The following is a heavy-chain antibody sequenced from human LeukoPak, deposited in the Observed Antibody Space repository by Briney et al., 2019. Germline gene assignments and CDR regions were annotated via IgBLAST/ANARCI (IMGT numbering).Heavy chain of an antibody. CDR1: GFTFNTYS. V-gene: IGHV3-48*01. CDR2: ISSGSNTI. D-gene: IGHD1-26*01. Sequence: GGSLRLSCAASGFTFNTYSMNWVRQAPGKGLEWISYISSGSNTICYADSVKGRFTISRDNAKNSLYLQMNSLRAEDTAVYYCARRVGATYYFDYWGQGTLVTVSS. J-gene: IGHJ4*02. CDR3: ARRVGATYYFDY.